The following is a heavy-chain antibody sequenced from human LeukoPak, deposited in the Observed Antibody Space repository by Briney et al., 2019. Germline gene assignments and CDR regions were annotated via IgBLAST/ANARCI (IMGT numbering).Heavy chain of an antibody. V-gene: IGHV4-59*01. CDR1: GGSISSYY. J-gene: IGHJ4*02. CDR3: ARVYHRSGYYLYYFDY. Sequence: PSETLSLTCTVSGGSISSYYWSWIRQPPGKGLEWIGYIYYSGSTNYNPSLKSRVTISVDTSKNQFSLKLSSVTAADTAVYYCARVYHRSGYYLYYFDYWGQGTLVTVSS. D-gene: IGHD3-22*01. CDR2: IYYSGST.